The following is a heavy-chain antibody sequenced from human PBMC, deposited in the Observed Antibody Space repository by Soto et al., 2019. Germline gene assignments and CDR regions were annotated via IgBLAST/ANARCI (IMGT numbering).Heavy chain of an antibody. CDR2: ISAYNGNT. Sequence: ESSVKVSCKASGYTFTSYGISWVRQAPGQGLEWMGWISAYNGNTNYAQKLQGRVTMTTDTSTSTAYMELRSLRSDDTAVYYCARGHYYDSSGPDDYWGQGTLVTVYS. V-gene: IGHV1-18*04. CDR1: GYTFTSYG. D-gene: IGHD3-22*01. CDR3: ARGHYYDSSGPDDY. J-gene: IGHJ4*02.